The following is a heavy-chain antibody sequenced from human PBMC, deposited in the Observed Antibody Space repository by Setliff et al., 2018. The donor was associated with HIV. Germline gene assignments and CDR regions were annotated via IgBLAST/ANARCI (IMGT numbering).Heavy chain of an antibody. Sequence: ASVKVSCKVSGYTLSELSIHWVQQAPGKGLEWMGRVDPEDGETIYAEKFQGRVTITADTSTDTAYMELSSLRSEDTAVYYCARDGDSGTLYDAFDIWGQGTMVTVS. CDR3: ARDGDSGTLYDAFDI. CDR1: GYTLSELS. V-gene: IGHV1-24*01. J-gene: IGHJ3*02. CDR2: VDPEDGET. D-gene: IGHD1-26*01.